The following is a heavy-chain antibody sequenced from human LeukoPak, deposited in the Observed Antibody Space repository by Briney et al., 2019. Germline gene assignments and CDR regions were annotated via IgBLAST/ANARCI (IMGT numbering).Heavy chain of an antibody. D-gene: IGHD1-14*01. CDR2: MNPNSGNT. J-gene: IGHJ4*02. V-gene: IGHV1-8*01. CDR3: ARGFRGTNYGEVYYFDY. CDR1: GYSFTTFA. Sequence: GASVKVSCKASGYSFTTFAMNWVRQAPGQGLEWMGWMNPNSGNTGYAQKFQGRVTITRNTSISTAYMELSSLRSEDTAVYYCARGFRGTNYGEVYYFDYWGQGTLVTVSS.